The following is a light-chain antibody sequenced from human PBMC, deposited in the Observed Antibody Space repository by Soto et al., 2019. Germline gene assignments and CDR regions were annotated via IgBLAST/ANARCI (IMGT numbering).Light chain of an antibody. CDR1: HTLSTY. V-gene: IGKV1-39*01. J-gene: IGKJ1*01. CDR3: QQSYSTPGT. CDR2: AAS. Sequence: DIQLTQSPSSLSAYVGDRVTITCRASHTLSTYLYWYQQKPGKALKILIYAASSLQSWVPSRFSGSGSGTDFTLTISGLQPEYFATYYCQQSYSTPGTFGQGNKVEIK.